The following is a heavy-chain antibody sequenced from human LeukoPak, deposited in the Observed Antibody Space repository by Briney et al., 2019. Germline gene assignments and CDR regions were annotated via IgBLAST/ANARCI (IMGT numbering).Heavy chain of an antibody. CDR1: GYTFTAYN. J-gene: IGHJ3*02. D-gene: IGHD2-15*01. CDR2: INPNSGGT. CDR3: ARVISRLELLHAFDI. Sequence: ASVKVSCKASGYTFTAYNMHWLRQAPGQGLEWMGWINPNSGGTNYAQKFQGRVTMTRDTSISTAYMELSRLRSDDTAVYYCARVISRLELLHAFDIWGQGTMVTVSS. V-gene: IGHV1-2*02.